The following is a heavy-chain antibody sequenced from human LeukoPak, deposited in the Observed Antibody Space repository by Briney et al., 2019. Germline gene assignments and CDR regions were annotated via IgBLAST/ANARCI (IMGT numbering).Heavy chain of an antibody. V-gene: IGHV4-59*01. CDR3: ARTVPVPWAPFDY. D-gene: IGHD2-2*01. CDR2: IYYSGST. J-gene: IGHJ4*02. CDR1: GGSISSYY. Sequence: PSETLSLTCTVSGGSISSYYWSWLRQPPGKGLELIVYIYYSGSTNYNPSLKSRVTISVDTSKNQFSLKLSSVTAADTAVYYCARTVPVPWAPFDYWGQGTLVTVSS.